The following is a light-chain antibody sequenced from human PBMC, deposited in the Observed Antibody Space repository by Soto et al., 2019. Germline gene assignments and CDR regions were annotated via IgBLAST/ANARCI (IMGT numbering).Light chain of an antibody. CDR3: QQYGSSGT. CDR1: QSVSISY. J-gene: IGKJ1*01. Sequence: EIVLTRSPGTLSLSPGERATLSCRASQSVSISYLAWYQQKPGQAPRLLIYGASTRATGIPARFSGSGSGTDFTLTISRLEPEDFAVYYCQQYGSSGTFGQGTKVDIK. V-gene: IGKV3-20*01. CDR2: GAS.